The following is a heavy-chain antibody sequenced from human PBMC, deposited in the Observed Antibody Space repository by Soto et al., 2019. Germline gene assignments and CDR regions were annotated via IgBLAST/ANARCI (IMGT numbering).Heavy chain of an antibody. V-gene: IGHV3-74*01. CDR3: ARVHSYYYGMDV. CDR2: INSDGSST. Sequence: EVQLVESGGGLVQPGGSLRLSCAASGFTFSSYWMHWVRQAPGKGLVWVSRINSDGSSTSYADSVKGRFTISRDNAKNTLYLQMNSLRGEDTAVYYCARVHSYYYGMDVWGQGTTVTVSS. J-gene: IGHJ6*02. CDR1: GFTFSSYW.